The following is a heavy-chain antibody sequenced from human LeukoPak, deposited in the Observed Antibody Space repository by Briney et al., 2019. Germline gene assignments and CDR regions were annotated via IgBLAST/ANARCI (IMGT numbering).Heavy chain of an antibody. CDR1: GFTFSSYA. Sequence: GGSLRLSCAASGFTFSSYAMSWVRQAPGKGLGWVSAISGSGGSTYYADSGKGRFTISRDNSKNTLYLQMNSLRAEDTAVYYCANVGYSSGWYPPRGDYWGQGTLVTVSS. J-gene: IGHJ4*02. V-gene: IGHV3-23*01. CDR3: ANVGYSSGWYPPRGDY. D-gene: IGHD6-19*01. CDR2: ISGSGGST.